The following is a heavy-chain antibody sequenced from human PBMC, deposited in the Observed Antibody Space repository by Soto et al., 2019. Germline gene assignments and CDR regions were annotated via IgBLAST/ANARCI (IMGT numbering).Heavy chain of an antibody. CDR2: IYQAKSA. CDR3: ARGDTRLGELSHDF. V-gene: IGHV4-30-2*01. CDR1: GGSVTSGGHS. Sequence: QLQLQESGSGQVKPSQTLSLTCVVSGGSVTSGGHSWSWIRQPPGKGLEWLGSIYQAKSAYYNPSLRSRVALSVDRSNNQVSLRGTSVTAADTAVYYCARGDTRLGELSHDFWGQGTLVTVSS. D-gene: IGHD3-16*02. J-gene: IGHJ4*02.